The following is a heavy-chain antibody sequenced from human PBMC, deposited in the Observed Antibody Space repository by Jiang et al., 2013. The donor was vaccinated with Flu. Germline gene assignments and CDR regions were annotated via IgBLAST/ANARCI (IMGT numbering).Heavy chain of an antibody. D-gene: IGHD6-13*01. CDR1: GYTFTGYY. CDR3: ARDFSRIAAAGPFRY. J-gene: IGHJ4*02. V-gene: IGHV1-2*02. CDR2: INPNSGGT. Sequence: SGAEVKKPGASVKVSCKASGYTFTGYYMHWVRQAPGQGLEWMGWINPNSGGTNYAQKFQGRVTMTRDTSISTAYMELSRLRSDDTAVYYCARDFSRIAAAGPFRYWGQGTLVTVSS.